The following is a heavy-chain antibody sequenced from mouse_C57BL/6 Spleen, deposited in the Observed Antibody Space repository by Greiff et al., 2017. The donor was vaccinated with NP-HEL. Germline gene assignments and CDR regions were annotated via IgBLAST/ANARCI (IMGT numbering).Heavy chain of an antibody. D-gene: IGHD1-1*01. CDR1: GFTFSSYA. CDR3: ARSTVVADYAMDY. CDR2: ISDGGSYT. Sequence: EVKLVESGGGLVKPGGSLKLSCAASGFTFSSYAMSWVRQTPEKRLEWVATISDGGSYTYYPDNVKGRFTISRDNAKNNLYLQMSHLKSEDTAMYYCARSTVVADYAMDYWGQGTSVTVSS. J-gene: IGHJ4*01. V-gene: IGHV5-4*03.